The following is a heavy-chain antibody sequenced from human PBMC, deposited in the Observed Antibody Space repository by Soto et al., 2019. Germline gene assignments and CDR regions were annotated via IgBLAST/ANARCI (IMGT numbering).Heavy chain of an antibody. Sequence: QVQLQESGPGLVKPSETLSLTCTVPGVSISSYYWSWIRQPPGKGLEWIGYLDYIGSTNYNPSLKSRVTISVDTSKNQFSLRLNSVTAADTAIYYCAREHDAFDIWGQGTMVTVSS. J-gene: IGHJ3*02. CDR3: AREHDAFDI. V-gene: IGHV4-59*01. CDR2: LDYIGST. CDR1: GVSISSYY.